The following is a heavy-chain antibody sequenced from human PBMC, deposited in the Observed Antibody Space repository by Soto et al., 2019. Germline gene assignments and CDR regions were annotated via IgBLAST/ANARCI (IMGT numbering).Heavy chain of an antibody. Sequence: ASVKVSCKASGHTSTHNGISCVRRAPGQGLEWMGWININRGDVNHAPKFQGRVTLTTDTSTTTAYMELRSLRLDDTAVYFCATDDMNRGRFDYWGHGTLVTVPS. CDR3: ATDDMNRGRFDY. J-gene: IGHJ4*01. CDR2: ININRGDV. CDR1: GHTSTHNG. V-gene: IGHV1-18*01.